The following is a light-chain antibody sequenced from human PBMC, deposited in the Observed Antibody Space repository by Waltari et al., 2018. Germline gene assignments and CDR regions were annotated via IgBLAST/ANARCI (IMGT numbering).Light chain of an antibody. V-gene: IGLV2-14*01. CDR1: SNDVGGYGK. CDR2: DVS. CDR3: SSHTSTVPHV. Sequence: QSALTQPASVSGSPGPSVSISCTGTSNDVGGYGKVSWYQQFPGKATKLMIYDVSYRPSRVSSRFSGSKSGHPASLTISGLQAEDEAVYYCSSHTSTVPHVFGGGTKLTVL. J-gene: IGLJ2*01.